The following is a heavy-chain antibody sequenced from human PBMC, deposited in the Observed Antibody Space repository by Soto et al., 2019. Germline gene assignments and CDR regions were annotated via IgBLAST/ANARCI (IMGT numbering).Heavy chain of an antibody. V-gene: IGHV3-30*18. CDR2: ISYDGSNK. Sequence: PGGSLRLSCAASGFTFSSYGMHWVRQAPGKGLEWVAVISYDGSNKYYADSVKGRITISRDNSKNTLYLQMNSLRAEDTAVYYCAKDRAHYYDSGGYDAFDIWGQGTMVTVSS. J-gene: IGHJ3*02. CDR3: AKDRAHYYDSGGYDAFDI. D-gene: IGHD3-22*01. CDR1: GFTFSSYG.